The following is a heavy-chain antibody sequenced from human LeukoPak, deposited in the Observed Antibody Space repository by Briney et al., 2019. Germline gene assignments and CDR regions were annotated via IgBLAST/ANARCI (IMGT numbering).Heavy chain of an antibody. J-gene: IGHJ6*03. Sequence: SETLSLTCTVSGGSISDYYWSWIRQPPGKGLEWIGYIYYSVSTNYNPSLKSRVTISVDTSKNQFSLKLSSVTAADTAVYYCARAISYDILTGYPSYYMDVWGKGTTVTVSS. CDR1: GGSISDYY. CDR2: IYYSVST. V-gene: IGHV4-59*01. D-gene: IGHD3-9*01. CDR3: ARAISYDILTGYPSYYMDV.